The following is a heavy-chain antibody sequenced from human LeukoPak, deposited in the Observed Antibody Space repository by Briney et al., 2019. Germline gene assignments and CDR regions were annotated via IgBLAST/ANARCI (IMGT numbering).Heavy chain of an antibody. CDR1: GYTFTSYG. V-gene: IGHV1-18*01. D-gene: IGHD3-3*01. Sequence: GASVKVSCKASGYTFTSYGISWVRQAPGQGLEWMGWISAYNGNTNYAQKLQGRVTMTTDTSTSTAYMELRSLRSDDTAVYYCARGPYYDFWSGYQNYYFDYWGQGTLVTVSS. CDR3: ARGPYYDFWSGYQNYYFDY. CDR2: ISAYNGNT. J-gene: IGHJ4*02.